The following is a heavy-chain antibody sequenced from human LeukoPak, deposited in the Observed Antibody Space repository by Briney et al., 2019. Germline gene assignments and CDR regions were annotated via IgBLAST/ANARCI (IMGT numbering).Heavy chain of an antibody. CDR2: IKQDGSEK. J-gene: IGHJ4*02. CDR1: GFTFSSYW. CDR3: ARSKGITGTTLDY. Sequence: GGSLRPSCAASGFTFSSYWMSWVRQAPGKGLEWVANIKQDGSEKYYVDSVKGRFTISRDNAKNSLYLQMNSLRAEDTALYYCARSKGITGTTLDYWGQGTLVTVSS. V-gene: IGHV3-7*03. D-gene: IGHD1-7*01.